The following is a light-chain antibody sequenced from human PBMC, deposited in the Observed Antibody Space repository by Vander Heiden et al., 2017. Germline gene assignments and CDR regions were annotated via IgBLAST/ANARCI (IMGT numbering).Light chain of an antibody. V-gene: IGKV4-1*01. CDR1: QSLLYSSNNKNH. CDR2: WAA. CDR3: QQYYSTPQT. J-gene: IGKJ1*01. Sequence: DIVMTQSQDSLAVSLGERATINCMSSQSLLYSSNNKNHLAWYQQKPGQPPKLLIYWAATRESGVPDRFSGRGSGTDFTLTISSLQAEDVAVYYCQQYYSTPQTFGQGTRVDVK.